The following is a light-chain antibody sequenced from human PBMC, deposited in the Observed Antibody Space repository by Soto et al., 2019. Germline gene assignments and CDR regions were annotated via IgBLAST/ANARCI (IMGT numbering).Light chain of an antibody. CDR2: GAS. CDR3: QQCDNSKIT. Sequence: EIVLTQSPGTLSLSPGERATLSCRASQSVSSSYLAWYQQKPGQAPRLLIYGASNRATGIPDRFSGSGSGTDFTLTISRLEPDDFAVYYCQQCDNSKITFGQGTRLEI. V-gene: IGKV3-20*01. J-gene: IGKJ5*01. CDR1: QSVSSSY.